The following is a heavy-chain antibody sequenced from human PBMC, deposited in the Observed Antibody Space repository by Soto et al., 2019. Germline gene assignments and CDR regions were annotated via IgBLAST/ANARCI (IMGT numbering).Heavy chain of an antibody. J-gene: IGHJ4*02. Sequence: GGSLRLSCAASGFTFSSYAMHWVRQAPGKGLEWVAVISYDGSNKYYADSVKGRFTISRDNSKNTLYLQMNSLRAEDTAVYYCARESDSSGYLPYFDYWGQGTLVTVSS. CDR2: ISYDGSNK. CDR1: GFTFSSYA. CDR3: ARESDSSGYLPYFDY. D-gene: IGHD3-22*01. V-gene: IGHV3-30-3*01.